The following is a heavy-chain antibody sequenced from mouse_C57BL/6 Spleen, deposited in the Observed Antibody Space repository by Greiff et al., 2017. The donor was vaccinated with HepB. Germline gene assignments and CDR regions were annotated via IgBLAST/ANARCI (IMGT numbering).Heavy chain of an antibody. J-gene: IGHJ3*01. CDR1: GFNIKNTY. D-gene: IGHD2-3*01. CDR3: AVDGYYFFCFAD. V-gene: IGHV14-3*01. CDR2: IDPANGNT. Sequence: EVQLQQSVAELVRPGASVKLSCTASGFNIKNTYMHWVKQRPEQGLEWIGRIDPANGNTKYAPKFQGKATITADTSSNTSYLQRSSQTSEDTAIYYCAVDGYYFFCFADWGQGTLVTVSA.